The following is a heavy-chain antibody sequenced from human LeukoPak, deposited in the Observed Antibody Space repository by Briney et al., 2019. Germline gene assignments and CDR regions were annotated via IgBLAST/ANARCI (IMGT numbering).Heavy chain of an antibody. D-gene: IGHD3-22*01. CDR3: AREGYYDSSGYSGIPLDY. CDR1: GFTFRSYA. CDR2: ISSSSSYI. J-gene: IGHJ4*02. Sequence: GGSLRLSCAASGFTFRSYAMSWVRQAPGKGLEWVSSISSSSSYIYYADSVKGRFTISRDNAKNSLYLQMNSLRAEDTAVYYCAREGYYDSSGYSGIPLDYWGQGTLVTVSS. V-gene: IGHV3-21*01.